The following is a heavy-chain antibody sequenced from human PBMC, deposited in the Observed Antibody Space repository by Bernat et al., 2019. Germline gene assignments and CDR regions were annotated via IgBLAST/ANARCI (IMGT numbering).Heavy chain of an antibody. Sequence: QVQLAQPGAEVKKPGASVKVSCKASGYIFTDYFIQWVRQAPGQGLEWMGRINSDTGVTTYTQKFKGRVTMTRDTSISTAYMELSSLTSDATAVYYCARDLASTAFWEFDYWGRGTQVTVSS. V-gene: IGHV1-2*06. J-gene: IGHJ4*02. CDR1: GYIFTDYF. CDR2: INSDTGVT. CDR3: ARDLASTAFWEFDY. D-gene: IGHD2-21*02.